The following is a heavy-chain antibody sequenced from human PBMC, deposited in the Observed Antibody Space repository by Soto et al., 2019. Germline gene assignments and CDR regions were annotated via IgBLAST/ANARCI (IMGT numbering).Heavy chain of an antibody. CDR1: GYTFTGYY. J-gene: IGHJ6*02. CDR2: INPNSGGT. V-gene: IGHV1-2*04. CDR3: ARDLGCSGGSCYGDDYYYGMDV. D-gene: IGHD2-15*01. Sequence: ASVKVSFKASGYTFTGYYMHWVRQAPGQGLEWMGWINPNSGGTNYAQKFQGWVTMTRDTSISTAYMELSRLRSDDTAVYYCARDLGCSGGSCYGDDYYYGMDVRGQGTTVTVS.